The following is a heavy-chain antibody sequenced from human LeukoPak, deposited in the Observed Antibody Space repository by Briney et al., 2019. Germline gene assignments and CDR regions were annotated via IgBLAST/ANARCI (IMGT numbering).Heavy chain of an antibody. CDR3: ARGRWELGGDY. V-gene: IGHV1-8*01. J-gene: IGHJ4*02. Sequence: ASVKVSCKASGYFFTSYDINWVRQATGQGLEWMGWMNPNSGATGYAQKFQGRVTMTRDTSISTAYMELSSLRSEDTAVFYCARGRWELGGDYWGQGTLVTVSS. D-gene: IGHD1-26*01. CDR2: MNPNSGAT. CDR1: GYFFTSYD.